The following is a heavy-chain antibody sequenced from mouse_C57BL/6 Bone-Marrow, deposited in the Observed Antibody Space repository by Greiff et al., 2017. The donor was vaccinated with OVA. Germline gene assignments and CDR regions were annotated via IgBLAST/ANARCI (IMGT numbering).Heavy chain of an antibody. D-gene: IGHD1-1*01. J-gene: IGHJ3*01. V-gene: IGHV1-81*01. Sequence: LQESGAELARPGASVKLSCKASGYTFTSYGISWVKQRTGQGLEWIGEIYPRSGNTYYNEKFKGKATLTADKSSSTAYMELRSLTSEDSAVYFCARGGYYYGSSYLFAYWGQGTLVTVSA. CDR1: GYTFTSYG. CDR2: IYPRSGNT. CDR3: ARGGYYYGSSYLFAY.